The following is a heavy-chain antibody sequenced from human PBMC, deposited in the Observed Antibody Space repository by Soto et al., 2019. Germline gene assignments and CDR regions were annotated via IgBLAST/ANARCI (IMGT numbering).Heavy chain of an antibody. Sequence: PSETLSLTCHVSGVPIDQYYWTWIRQSPGRGLEWIGYILHRGGTNYNPSLKSRVTMSVDTSKSQFSLKLTSVTAADTAVYYCARGEDAFFYYGLDVWGQGITVTVSS. CDR2: ILHRGGT. CDR1: GVPIDQYY. V-gene: IGHV4-59*01. CDR3: ARGEDAFFYYGLDV. J-gene: IGHJ6*02.